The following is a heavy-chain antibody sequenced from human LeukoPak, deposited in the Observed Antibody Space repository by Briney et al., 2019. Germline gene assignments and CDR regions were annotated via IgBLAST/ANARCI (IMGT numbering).Heavy chain of an antibody. CDR1: GGSFSGYY. V-gene: IGHV4-34*01. J-gene: IGHJ6*02. Sequence: SETLSLTCAVYGGSFSGYYWSWIRQPPGKGLEWIGEINHSGSTNYNPSLKSRVTISVDTSKNQFSLKPSSVTAADTAVYYCARGPYDFWSGYPPVGYYYYYYGMDVWGQGTTVTVSS. D-gene: IGHD3-3*01. CDR3: ARGPYDFWSGYPPVGYYYYYYGMDV. CDR2: INHSGST.